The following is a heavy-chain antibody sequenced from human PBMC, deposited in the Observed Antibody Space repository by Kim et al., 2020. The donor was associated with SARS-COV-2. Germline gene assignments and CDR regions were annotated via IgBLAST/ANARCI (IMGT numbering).Heavy chain of an antibody. CDR2: IYYSGST. Sequence: SETLSLTCTVSGGSISSYYWSWIRQPPGKGLEWIGYIYYSGSTNYNPSLKSRVTISVDTSKNQFSLKLSSVTAADTAVYYCASLVAGTRSVYYGMDVWGRGTTVTVSS. CDR3: ASLVAGTRSVYYGMDV. V-gene: IGHV4-59*01. CDR1: GGSISSYY. D-gene: IGHD6-19*01. J-gene: IGHJ6*02.